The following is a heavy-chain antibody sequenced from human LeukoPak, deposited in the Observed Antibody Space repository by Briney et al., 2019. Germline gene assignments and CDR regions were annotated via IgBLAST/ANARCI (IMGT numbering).Heavy chain of an antibody. CDR3: ARREVYYYDSSGYVFDY. J-gene: IGHJ4*02. V-gene: IGHV4-34*01. Sequence: SGTLSLTCAVSGASISSGDYWSWVRQSPGKGLEWIGEINHSGSTNYNPSLKSRVTISVDTSKNQFSLKLSSVTAADTAVYYCARREVYYYDSSGYVFDYWGQGTLVTVSS. D-gene: IGHD3-22*01. CDR2: INHSGST. CDR1: GASISSGDY.